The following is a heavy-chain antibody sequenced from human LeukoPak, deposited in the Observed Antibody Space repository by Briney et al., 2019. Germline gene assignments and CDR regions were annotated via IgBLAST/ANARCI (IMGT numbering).Heavy chain of an antibody. D-gene: IGHD5-18*01. J-gene: IGHJ4*02. V-gene: IGHV3-23*01. CDR3: ARLIGSVDTAVDY. CDR2: ISGSGGST. Sequence: GGSLRLSCAASGLTFSSYAMSWVRQAPGKGLEWVSGISGSGGSTEYADSVKGRFTISRDNSKDTLYLQMNSLSAEDTAVYYCARLIGSVDTAVDYWGQGTLVTVSS. CDR1: GLTFSSYA.